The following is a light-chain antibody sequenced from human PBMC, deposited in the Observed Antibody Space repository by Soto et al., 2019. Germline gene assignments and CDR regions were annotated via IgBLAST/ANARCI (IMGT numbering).Light chain of an antibody. Sequence: IVLTTTTGTLSLSPGERATLSCRASQSVSSSYLAWYQQKPGQAPRLLIYGASSRATGIPDRFSGSGPGTDFTLTISRLEPEDFAVYYCQQYGSSPQTFGQGTKV. V-gene: IGKV3-20*01. CDR1: QSVSSSY. CDR2: GAS. CDR3: QQYGSSPQT. J-gene: IGKJ1*01.